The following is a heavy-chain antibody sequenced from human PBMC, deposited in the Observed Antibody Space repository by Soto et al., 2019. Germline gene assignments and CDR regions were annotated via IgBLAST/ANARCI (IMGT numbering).Heavy chain of an antibody. J-gene: IGHJ5*02. Sequence: GASVKVSCKASGYTFTSYAMHWVRQAPGQRLEWMGWINAGNGNTKYSQKFQGRVTITRDTSASTAYMELSSLRSEDTAVYYCARLGLIAVASSYNWFDPWGQGTLVTVSS. CDR2: INAGNGNT. CDR3: ARLGLIAVASSYNWFDP. V-gene: IGHV1-3*01. CDR1: GYTFTSYA. D-gene: IGHD6-19*01.